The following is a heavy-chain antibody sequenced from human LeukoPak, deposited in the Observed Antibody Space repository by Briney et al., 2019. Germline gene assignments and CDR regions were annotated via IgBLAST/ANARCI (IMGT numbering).Heavy chain of an antibody. V-gene: IGHV3-9*01. J-gene: IGHJ4*02. Sequence: GGSLRLSCAASGFTFDDYAMHWVRQAPGKGLEWVSGISWNSGSIGYADSVKGRFTISRDNAKNSLYLQMNSLRAEDTASYYCAKATYSSSSFNYFDYWGQGTLVTVSS. D-gene: IGHD6-6*01. CDR1: GFTFDDYA. CDR3: AKATYSSSSFNYFDY. CDR2: ISWNSGSI.